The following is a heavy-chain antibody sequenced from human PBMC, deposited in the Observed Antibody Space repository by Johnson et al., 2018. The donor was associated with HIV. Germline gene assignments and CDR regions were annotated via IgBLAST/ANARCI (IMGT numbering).Heavy chain of an antibody. V-gene: IGHV3-66*02. CDR1: GFTVSSNY. CDR2: IYSGGST. Sequence: VHLVESGGSVVQPVRSLRPSCAASGFTVSSNYMSWVHQAPGKGLEWVSVIYSGGSTYYADSVKGRFTISRDNSKNTLYLQMNSLRAEDTAVYFCARDSSNSFRFEMYAFDIWGQGTMVTVSS. CDR3: ARDSSNSFRFEMYAFDI. D-gene: IGHD6-6*01. J-gene: IGHJ3*02.